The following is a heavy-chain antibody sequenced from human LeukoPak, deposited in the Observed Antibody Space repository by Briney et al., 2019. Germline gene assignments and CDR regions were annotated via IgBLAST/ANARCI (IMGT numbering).Heavy chain of an antibody. Sequence: GGSLRLSCAASGFTFSSCAMSWVRQAPGKGLEWVSTIIDSGNSLYYADSVKGRFTISRDNSKNTLYLQMNSLRAEDTAVYYCTRDPSSYYDSANDDYWGWGTLVIVSS. V-gene: IGHV3-23*01. J-gene: IGHJ4*02. CDR3: TRDPSSYYDSANDDY. CDR1: GFTFSSCA. CDR2: IIDSGNSL. D-gene: IGHD3-22*01.